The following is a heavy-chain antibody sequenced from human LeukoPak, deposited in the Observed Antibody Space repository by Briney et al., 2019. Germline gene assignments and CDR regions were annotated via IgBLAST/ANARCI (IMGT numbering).Heavy chain of an antibody. Sequence: GGSLRLSCVASEFTFANHAMSWVRQAPGKGLEWISAISGAGGSTFYAGSVKGRFTISRDNSKNTLYLQMNSLRAEDTAIYYCARDIVVVPATRGGWFDPWGQGTLVTVPS. CDR2: ISGAGGST. CDR3: ARDIVVVPATRGGWFDP. D-gene: IGHD2-2*01. CDR1: EFTFANHA. J-gene: IGHJ5*02. V-gene: IGHV3-23*01.